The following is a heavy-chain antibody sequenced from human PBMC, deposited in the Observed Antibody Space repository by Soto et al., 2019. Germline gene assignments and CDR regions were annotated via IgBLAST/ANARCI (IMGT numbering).Heavy chain of an antibody. J-gene: IGHJ4*02. V-gene: IGHV3-23*01. CDR2: ISGSDGST. D-gene: IGHD1-26*01. Sequence: EVQLLESGGGLVQPGGSLRLSCGASGFTFSSYGMSWVRQTPGKGLEWVSSISGSDGSTFYPDSVEGRFTISRDNSKNTLYLQMNSLRADDTAIYYCAKNQWELLHWGQGTLVTVSS. CDR1: GFTFSSYG. CDR3: AKNQWELLH.